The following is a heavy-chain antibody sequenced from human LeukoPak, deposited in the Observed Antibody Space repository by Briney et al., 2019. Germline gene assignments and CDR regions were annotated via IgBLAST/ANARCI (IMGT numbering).Heavy chain of an antibody. Sequence: SGPALVKPTQTLTLTCTFSGFSLSTSGMRVSWIRQPPGKALEWLARIDWDDDEHYSTSLKTRLTISKDASKNQVVLTMTNMEPVDTATYYCARTTPYGNYVAFDIWGQGSMVTVSS. CDR2: IDWDDDE. CDR1: GFSLSTSGMR. CDR3: ARTTPYGNYVAFDI. V-gene: IGHV2-70*04. J-gene: IGHJ3*02. D-gene: IGHD1-7*01.